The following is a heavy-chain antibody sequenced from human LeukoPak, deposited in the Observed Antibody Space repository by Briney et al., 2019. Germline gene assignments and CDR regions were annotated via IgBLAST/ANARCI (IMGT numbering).Heavy chain of an antibody. Sequence: SETLSLTCTVSGDSVSSSSYFWGWIRQSSGKGLEWNGSIYYSGTSYSNPSLESRVTILVDTSKNQFSLKMSSMTAADTAVYYCARAPNPYSSGWYVFDFWGQGTLVTVSS. CDR1: GDSVSSSSYF. CDR2: IYYSGTS. V-gene: IGHV4-39*07. CDR3: ARAPNPYSSGWYVFDF. J-gene: IGHJ4*02. D-gene: IGHD6-19*01.